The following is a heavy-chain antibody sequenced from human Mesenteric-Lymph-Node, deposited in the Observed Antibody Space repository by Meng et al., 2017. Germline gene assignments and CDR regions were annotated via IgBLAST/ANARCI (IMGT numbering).Heavy chain of an antibody. Sequence: GSLRLSCTVSGGSISSYYWSWIRQPPGKGLEWIGYIYYSGSTNYNPSLKSRVTISVDTSKNQFSLKLSSVTAADTAVYYCARDLNYYGSGSYSKGFDYWGQGTLVTVSS. CDR1: GGSISSYY. CDR3: ARDLNYYGSGSYSKGFDY. J-gene: IGHJ4*02. CDR2: IYYSGST. D-gene: IGHD3-10*01. V-gene: IGHV4-59*12.